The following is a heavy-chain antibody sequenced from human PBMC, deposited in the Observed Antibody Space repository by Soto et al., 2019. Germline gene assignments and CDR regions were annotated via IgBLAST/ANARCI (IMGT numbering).Heavy chain of an antibody. CDR2: ISAYNGNT. D-gene: IGHD3-16*02. Sequence: QVQLVQSGAEVKKPGASVKVSCKASGYTFTSYGISWVRQAPGQGLEGMGWISAYNGNTNYAQKLQGRVTMTTDTPTSTAYMELRSLRSDDTAVYYCARDDAKLYAYVWGSYPQRLSYYFYGMDVWGQGTTVTVSS. CDR3: ARDDAKLYAYVWGSYPQRLSYYFYGMDV. V-gene: IGHV1-18*01. J-gene: IGHJ6*02. CDR1: GYTFTSYG.